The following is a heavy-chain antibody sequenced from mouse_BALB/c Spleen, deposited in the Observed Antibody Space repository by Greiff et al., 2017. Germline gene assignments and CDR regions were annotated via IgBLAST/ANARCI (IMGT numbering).Heavy chain of an antibody. Sequence: QVHVKQSGAELVRPGTSVKMSCKAAGYTFTNYWIGWVKQRPGHGLEWIGDIYPGGGYTNYNEKFKGKATLTADTSTSTAYMQLSSLTSEDSAIYYCARDGYYPYFDYWGQGTTLTVSS. CDR3: ARDGYYPYFDY. CDR2: IYPGGGYT. J-gene: IGHJ2*01. D-gene: IGHD2-3*01. V-gene: IGHV1-63*02. CDR1: GYTFTNYW.